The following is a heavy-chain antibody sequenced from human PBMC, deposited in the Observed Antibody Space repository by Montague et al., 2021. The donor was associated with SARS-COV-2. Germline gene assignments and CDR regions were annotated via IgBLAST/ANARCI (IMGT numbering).Heavy chain of an antibody. D-gene: IGHD3-10*01. V-gene: IGHV4-4*07. Sequence: SETLSLTCTDSGGSISSYYWSWIRQPSGKGLEWIGRIYTSGSTNXNPSLKSRVTMSVDTSKNQFSLKLSSVTAADTAVYYCAREAWFGDKTSASEYYGMDVWGQGTTVTVSS. CDR3: AREAWFGDKTSASEYYGMDV. CDR1: GGSISSYY. CDR2: IYTSGST. J-gene: IGHJ6*02.